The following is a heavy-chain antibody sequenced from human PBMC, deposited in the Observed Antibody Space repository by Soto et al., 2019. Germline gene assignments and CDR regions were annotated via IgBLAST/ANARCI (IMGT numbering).Heavy chain of an antibody. CDR3: ARRALDGYNSPIDY. CDR1: GFTFSSHA. CDR2: ISERGLET. V-gene: IGHV3-23*01. D-gene: IGHD2-21*01. Sequence: EVQLSQSGGGMVQPGGSLRLSCAVSGFTFSSHAMTWVRQAPGKGLEGVADISERGLETNYAESVRGRFITASDNSQTTLFLQLNSLTVDDTGVYYWARRALDGYNSPIDYWGQGALVTVSS. J-gene: IGHJ4*02.